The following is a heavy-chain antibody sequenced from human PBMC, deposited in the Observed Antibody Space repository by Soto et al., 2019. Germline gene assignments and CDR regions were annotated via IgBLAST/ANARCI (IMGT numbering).Heavy chain of an antibody. Sequence: QVQLQESGPGLVKPSQTLSLTCTVSGGSISSGGNYWTWIRQHPGKGLEWIACMYFSGSTYYNPSLPRPVTMSVDTSKNQFSLKLTSVTAADTAVYYCARGSGALDSWGQGTLVTVSS. CDR1: GGSISSGGNY. CDR3: ARGSGALDS. J-gene: IGHJ4*02. V-gene: IGHV4-31*01. CDR2: MYFSGST. D-gene: IGHD3-3*01.